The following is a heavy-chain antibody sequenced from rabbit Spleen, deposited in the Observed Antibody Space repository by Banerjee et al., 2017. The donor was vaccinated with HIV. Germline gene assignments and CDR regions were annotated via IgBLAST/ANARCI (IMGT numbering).Heavy chain of an antibody. Sequence: QSLEESGGGLVKPGASLTLTCKASGFSFNGGYDMCWVRQAPGKGLEWVACIYAGSSGSTYSATWAKGRFTVSKTASTTVTLQMTSLTAADTATYFCARDSGSSFSSYGMDLWGQGTLVTVS. CDR2: IYAGSSGST. D-gene: IGHD8-1*01. CDR3: ARDSGSSFSSYGMDL. J-gene: IGHJ6*01. CDR1: GFSFNGGYD. V-gene: IGHV1S40*01.